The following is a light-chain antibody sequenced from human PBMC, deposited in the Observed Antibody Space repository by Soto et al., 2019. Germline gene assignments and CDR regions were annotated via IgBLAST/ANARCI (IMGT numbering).Light chain of an antibody. CDR2: DAS. V-gene: IGKV3-11*01. J-gene: IGKJ1*01. CDR1: QSVSSN. CDR3: QQRSNWPPWT. Sequence: EIVRTQSPATLSVSPGERATLSCRASQSVSSNLAWYQQKPGQAPRLLIYDASNRATGIPARFSGSGSGTDFTLTISSLEPEDFAVYYCQQRSNWPPWTFGQGTKVDIK.